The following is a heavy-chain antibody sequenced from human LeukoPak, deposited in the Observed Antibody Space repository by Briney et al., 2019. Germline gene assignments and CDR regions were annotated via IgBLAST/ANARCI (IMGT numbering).Heavy chain of an antibody. V-gene: IGHV4-34*01. J-gene: IGHJ4*02. CDR2: INHSGSA. CDR1: GGSFSAYY. Sequence: KPSETLSLTCAVSGGSFSAYYWSWIHQPPGKGLEWIGEINHSGSANYNPSLKSRVTISVDTSKNQFSLKLSSLTAADTAMYYCARRTGVFYGSGSFYNVGRFDYWGQGTLVTVSS. CDR3: ARRTGVFYGSGSFYNVGRFDY. D-gene: IGHD3-10*01.